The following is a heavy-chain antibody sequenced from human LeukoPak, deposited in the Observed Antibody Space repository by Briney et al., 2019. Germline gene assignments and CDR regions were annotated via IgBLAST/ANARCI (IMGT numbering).Heavy chain of an antibody. CDR1: GFSLSTSGVG. V-gene: IGHV2-5*02. CDR2: IYSDDDK. Sequence: SGPTLVKPTQTLTLTCTFSGFSLSTSGVGVGWIRQPPGKALEWLALIYSDDDKRYSPSLKSRLTITKDTSKNQVVLTMTNMDPVDTATYYCAHSNYDILTGYSSFDYWGQGTLVTVSS. D-gene: IGHD3-9*01. CDR3: AHSNYDILTGYSSFDY. J-gene: IGHJ4*02.